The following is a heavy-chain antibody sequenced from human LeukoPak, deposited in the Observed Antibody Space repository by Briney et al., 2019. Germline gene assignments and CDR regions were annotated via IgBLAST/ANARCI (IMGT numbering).Heavy chain of an antibody. V-gene: IGHV1-2*02. CDR2: INPNSGGT. Sequence: ASVKVSCKASGYTFTCYYMHWVRQAPGQGLEWMGWINPNSGGTNYAQKFQGRVTMTRDTSISTAYMELSRLRSDDTAVYYCARDGDSIAARPYYYYMDVWGKGTTVTVSS. D-gene: IGHD6-6*01. CDR3: ARDGDSIAARPYYYYMDV. J-gene: IGHJ6*03. CDR1: GYTFTCYY.